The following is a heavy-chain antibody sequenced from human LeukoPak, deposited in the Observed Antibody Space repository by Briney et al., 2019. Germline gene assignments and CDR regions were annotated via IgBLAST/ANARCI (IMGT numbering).Heavy chain of an antibody. CDR3: TRIFDSSGYPEGI. V-gene: IGHV4-34*01. CDR2: INHSGSI. CDR1: GGSFSGYY. D-gene: IGHD3-22*01. J-gene: IGHJ4*02. Sequence: SETLSLTCAVYGGSFSGYYRSWIRQPPGKGLEWIGEINHSGSINYNPSLKSRVTISVDTSKNQFSLKLTSVTAADTAVYYCTRIFDSSGYPEGIWGQGTLVTVSS.